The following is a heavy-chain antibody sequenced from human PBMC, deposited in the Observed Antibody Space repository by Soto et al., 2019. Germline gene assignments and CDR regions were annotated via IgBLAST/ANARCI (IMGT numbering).Heavy chain of an antibody. V-gene: IGHV1-46*01. CDR3: ARDWSYSSSSFVGDAFDI. CDR2: INPSGGST. J-gene: IGHJ3*02. CDR1: GYTFTSYY. D-gene: IGHD6-6*01. Sequence: ASVKVSCKASGYTFTSYYMHWVRQAPGQGLEWMGIINPSGGSTSYAQKFQGRVTMTRDTSTSTVYMELSSLRSEGTAVYYCARDWSYSSSSFVGDAFDIWGQGTMVTVSS.